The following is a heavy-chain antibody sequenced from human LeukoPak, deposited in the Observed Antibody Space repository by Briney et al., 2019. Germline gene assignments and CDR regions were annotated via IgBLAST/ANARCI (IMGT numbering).Heavy chain of an antibody. Sequence: SQTLSLTXTVSGDSFSSGDYYKSWIGQPPGKALEWIGYIYYSGSTYYNPSLKSRVTISIDTSVNQFSLRLTSVTAADTAVYYRARGGGAYPFDIWGQGTMVTVSS. D-gene: IGHD4-23*01. J-gene: IGHJ3*02. CDR2: IYYSGST. V-gene: IGHV4-30-4*08. CDR1: GDSFSSGDYY. CDR3: ARGGGAYPFDI.